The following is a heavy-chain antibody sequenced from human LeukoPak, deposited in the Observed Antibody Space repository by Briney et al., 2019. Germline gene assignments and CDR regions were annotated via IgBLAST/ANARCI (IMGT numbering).Heavy chain of an antibody. CDR2: ISWNSGSI. Sequence: GGSLRLSCAASGFTFDDYAMHWVRQAPGKGLECCSGISWNSGSIGYADSVKGRFTISRDNPKNSLYLQMNSLRAEDTALYSCAKDGPAMLEGRWFDPWGQGTLVTVSS. V-gene: IGHV3-9*01. CDR3: AKDGPAMLEGRWFDP. D-gene: IGHD5-18*01. J-gene: IGHJ5*02. CDR1: GFTFDDYA.